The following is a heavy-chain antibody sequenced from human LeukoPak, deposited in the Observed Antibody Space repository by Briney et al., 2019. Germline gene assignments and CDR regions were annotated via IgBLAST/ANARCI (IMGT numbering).Heavy chain of an antibody. CDR2: INHSGST. V-gene: IGHV4-34*01. CDR3: ARSTGEWYFDL. D-gene: IGHD7-27*01. CDR1: GGSFSGYY. J-gene: IGHJ2*01. Sequence: SETLSLTCAVYGGSFSGYYWSWIRQPPGKGLEWIGEINHSGSTNYNPSLKSRVTISVDTSKNQFSLKLSSVTAADTAVYYRARSTGEWYFDLWGRGTLVTVSS.